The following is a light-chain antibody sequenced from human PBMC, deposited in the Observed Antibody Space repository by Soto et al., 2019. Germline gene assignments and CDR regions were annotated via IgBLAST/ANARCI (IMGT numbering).Light chain of an antibody. CDR1: SSDVGGYNF. V-gene: IGLV2-14*01. CDR2: GVS. CDR3: SSYTSRSTYV. J-gene: IGLJ1*01. Sequence: QSALTQPASVSGSPGQSITISATGTSSDVGGYNFVSWYQQHPGNAPKLMIYGVSNRPSGFSDRFSASKSGNTASLTISSLQPVDEADYYCSSYTSRSTYVFGTGTKLTVL.